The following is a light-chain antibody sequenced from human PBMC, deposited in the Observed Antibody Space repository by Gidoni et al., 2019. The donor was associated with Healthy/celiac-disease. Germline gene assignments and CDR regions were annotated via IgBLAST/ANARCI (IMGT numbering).Light chain of an antibody. CDR1: SGINVGTYR. Sequence: QAVLTQPASLSASPGASASLHCTLRSGINVGTYRIYWYQQKPGSPPQYLLRYKSDSDKQQGSGVPSRFSGSKDASANAGILLISGLQSEDEADCYCMIWHSSAWVFGGGTKLTVL. V-gene: IGLV5-45*01. CDR2: YKSDSDK. J-gene: IGLJ3*02. CDR3: MIWHSSAWV.